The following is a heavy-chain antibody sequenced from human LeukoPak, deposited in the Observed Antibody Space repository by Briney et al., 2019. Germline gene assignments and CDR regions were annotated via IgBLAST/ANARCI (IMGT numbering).Heavy chain of an antibody. Sequence: GGSLRLSCAASGFTFSNHWMHWVRQAPGKGLVRVSRIDEGGTNAMYADSVKGRFSISRDNAKNTVNLQMNSLRVEDTGVYYCIRDEALWRLDYWGQGTLATVSS. CDR1: GFTFSNHW. CDR2: IDEGGTNA. J-gene: IGHJ4*02. CDR3: IRDEALWRLDY. V-gene: IGHV3-74*03. D-gene: IGHD2-21*01.